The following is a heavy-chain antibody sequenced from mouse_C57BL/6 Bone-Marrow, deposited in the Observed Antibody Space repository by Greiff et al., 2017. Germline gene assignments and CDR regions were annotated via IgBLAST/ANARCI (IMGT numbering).Heavy chain of an antibody. V-gene: IGHV14-3*01. J-gene: IGHJ3*01. Sequence: VHVKQSVAELVRPGASVKLSCTASGFNIKNTYMHWVKQRPEQGLEWIGRIDPANGNTKYAPKFQGKATITADTSSNTAYLQLSSLTSEDTAIYYCARSEITTVGFAYWGQGTLVTVSA. CDR3: ARSEITTVGFAY. CDR1: GFNIKNTY. CDR2: IDPANGNT. D-gene: IGHD1-1*01.